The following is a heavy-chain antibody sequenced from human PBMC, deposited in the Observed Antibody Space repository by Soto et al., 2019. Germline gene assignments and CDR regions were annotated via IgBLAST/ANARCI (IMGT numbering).Heavy chain of an antibody. CDR2: IDPSDSYT. D-gene: IGHD5-18*01. V-gene: IGHV5-10-1*01. CDR1: GYSFTSYW. CDR3: AIRLRGYSYGYTGGMDV. Sequence: GESLKISCKGSGYSFTSYWISWVRQMPGKGLEWMGRIDPSDSYTNYSPSFQGHVTISADKSISTAYLQWSSLKASDTAMYYCAIRLRGYSYGYTGGMDVWGQGTTVTSP. J-gene: IGHJ6*02.